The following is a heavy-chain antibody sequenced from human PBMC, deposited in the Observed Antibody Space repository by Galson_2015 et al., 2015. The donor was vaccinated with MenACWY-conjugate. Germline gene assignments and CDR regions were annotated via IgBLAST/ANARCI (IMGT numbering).Heavy chain of an antibody. Sequence: SLRLSCAASGFTFSIYEMNWVRQAPGKGLEWLSYITSSGSTKYYADSVKDRFTISRDNADNSLSLQMNSLRAEDTAVYYCARAYDYSSDGHYYYMDVWGKGTTVTVSS. D-gene: IGHD4-11*01. CDR3: ARAYDYSSDGHYYYMDV. CDR2: ITSSGSTK. J-gene: IGHJ6*03. CDR1: GFTFSIYE. V-gene: IGHV3-48*03.